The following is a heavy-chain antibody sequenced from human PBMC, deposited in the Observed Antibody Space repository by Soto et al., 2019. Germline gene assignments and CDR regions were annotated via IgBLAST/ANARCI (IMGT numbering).Heavy chain of an antibody. CDR2: ISYDGSNK. J-gene: IGHJ2*01. Sequence: PGGSLRLSCAASGFTFSSYAMHWVRQAPGKGLEWVAVISYDGSNKYYADSVKGRFTISRDNSKNTLYLQMNSLRAEDTAVYYCAKGIGTLYWDFDLWGRGTLVTVSS. CDR3: AKGIGTLYWDFDL. V-gene: IGHV3-30-3*01. CDR1: GFTFSSYA. D-gene: IGHD1-7*01.